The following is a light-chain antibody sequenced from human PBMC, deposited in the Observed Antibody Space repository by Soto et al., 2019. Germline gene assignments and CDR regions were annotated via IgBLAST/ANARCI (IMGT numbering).Light chain of an antibody. V-gene: IGKV3-20*01. J-gene: IGKJ1*01. CDR2: GAY. CDR1: QSVSSSY. Sequence: EIVLTQSPGTLSLSPGERATLSCRAIQSVSSSYVAWYQQKPGQAPRLLIYGAYSRATGIPDRFSGSGSGTAFTLTISRLEAEDVAGSDCQLYGSSLTFGQGTKVEIK. CDR3: QLYGSSLT.